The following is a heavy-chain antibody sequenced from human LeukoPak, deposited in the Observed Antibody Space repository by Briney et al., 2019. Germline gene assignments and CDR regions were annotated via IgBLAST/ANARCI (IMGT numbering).Heavy chain of an antibody. V-gene: IGHV4-39*01. CDR3: ARLQSSGLVWSVY. J-gene: IGHJ4*02. Sequence: ASETLSLTCTVSGGSISSSSYYWGSIRQPPGKGLEWIGSIYYSGSTYYNPSLKSRVTISVDTSKNQFSLKLSSVTAADTAVYYCARLQSSGLVWSVYWGQGTLVTVSS. CDR1: GGSISSSSYY. D-gene: IGHD2-21*01. CDR2: IYYSGST.